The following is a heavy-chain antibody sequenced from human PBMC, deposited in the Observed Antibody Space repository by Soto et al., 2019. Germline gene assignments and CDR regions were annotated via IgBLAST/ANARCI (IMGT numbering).Heavy chain of an antibody. CDR1: GGSIGSYY. CDR2: IYYSGST. V-gene: IGHV4-59*01. CDR3: ARERAAAGFDY. D-gene: IGHD6-13*01. J-gene: IGHJ4*02. Sequence: SETLSLTCTVSGGSIGSYYWSWIRQPPGKGLEWIGYIYYSGSTSYNPSLKSRVTISVDTSKNQFSLKLSSVTAADTAVYYCARERAAAGFDYWGQGTLVTVSS.